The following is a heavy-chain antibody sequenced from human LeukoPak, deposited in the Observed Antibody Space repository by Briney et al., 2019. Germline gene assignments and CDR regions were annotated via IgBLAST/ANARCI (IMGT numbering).Heavy chain of an antibody. CDR3: ARVRGCKYGILDF. CDR2: ISGGGDSI. J-gene: IGHJ4*02. D-gene: IGHD2-8*01. Sequence: GGSLRLSCAASGFTFNSYAMNWVRQAPGKGLEWVSVISGGGDSIYYADSVKGRFTISRDKSENTVYLQMSDLRAEDTAVYYCARVRGCKYGILDFWGQGTLVNVS. V-gene: IGHV3-23*01. CDR1: GFTFNSYA.